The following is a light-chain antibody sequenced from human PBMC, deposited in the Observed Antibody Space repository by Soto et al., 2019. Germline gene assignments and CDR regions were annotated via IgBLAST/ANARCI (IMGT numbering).Light chain of an antibody. CDR3: QQYNNYGSWT. CDR1: QSISGW. V-gene: IGKV1-5*03. J-gene: IGKJ1*01. Sequence: DIQMTQSPSTLSASVGDRVTITCRACQSISGWLAWYQQNPGKAPKLLIYKASTLESGVPSRFSGSGSGTEFTLTISSLQPDDFATYYCQQYNNYGSWTFGQGTKVDIK. CDR2: KAS.